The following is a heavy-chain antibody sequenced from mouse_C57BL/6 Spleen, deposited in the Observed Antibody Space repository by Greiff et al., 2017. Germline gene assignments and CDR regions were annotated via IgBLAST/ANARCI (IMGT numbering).Heavy chain of an antibody. V-gene: IGHV1-26*01. Sequence: EVQLQQSGPELVKPGASVKISCKASGYTFTDYYMNWVKQSHGKSLEWIGDINPNNGGTSYNQKFKGKATLTVDKSSSTAYMELRSLTSEDSAVYYCAKVGGTLYWYFDVWGTGTTVTVSS. CDR2: INPNNGGT. D-gene: IGHD3-3*01. CDR3: AKVGGTLYWYFDV. J-gene: IGHJ1*03. CDR1: GYTFTDYY.